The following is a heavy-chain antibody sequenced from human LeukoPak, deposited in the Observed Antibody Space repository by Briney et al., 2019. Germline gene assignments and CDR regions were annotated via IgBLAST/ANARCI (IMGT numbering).Heavy chain of an antibody. CDR2: ISYDGSNK. CDR1: GFTFSSYG. Sequence: GGSLSLSYAACGFTFSSYGLHWVRQAPGKGLEWVAVISYDGSNKYYADSVKGRFTISRDNSKNTLYLQMNSLRAEDTAVYYCAKAATQALAGSAFDYWLQASLPTVSS. D-gene: IGHD6-19*01. J-gene: IGHJ4*02. V-gene: IGHV3-30*18. CDR3: AKAATQALAGSAFDY.